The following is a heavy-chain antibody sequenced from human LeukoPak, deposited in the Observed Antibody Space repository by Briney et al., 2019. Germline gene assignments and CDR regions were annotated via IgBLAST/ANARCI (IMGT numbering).Heavy chain of an antibody. V-gene: IGHV4-4*02. CDR1: GFTFSSYW. CDR2: IYHSGST. D-gene: IGHD3-22*01. J-gene: IGHJ4*02. CDR3: ARSAYYYDSSGYYATYYFDY. Sequence: PGGSLRLSCAASGFTFSSYWMSWVRQAPGKGLEWIGEIYHSGSTNYNPSLKSRVAISVDKSKNQFSLKLSSVTAADTAVYYCARSAYYYDSSGYYATYYFDYWGQGTLVTVSS.